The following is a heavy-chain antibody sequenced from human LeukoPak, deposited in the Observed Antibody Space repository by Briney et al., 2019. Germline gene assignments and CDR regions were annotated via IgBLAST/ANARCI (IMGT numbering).Heavy chain of an antibody. Sequence: PGGSLRLSCAASGFTFSSYWMHWVRQAPGKGLEWVSVIYTGGSTYYADSVKGRFTISRDNSKNTLYLQMNSLRAEDTAVYFCARGGLVTSRGGPLDYWGQGTLVTVSS. CDR3: ARGGLVTSRGGPLDY. V-gene: IGHV3-66*01. CDR1: GFTFSSYW. D-gene: IGHD2-21*02. CDR2: IYTGGST. J-gene: IGHJ4*02.